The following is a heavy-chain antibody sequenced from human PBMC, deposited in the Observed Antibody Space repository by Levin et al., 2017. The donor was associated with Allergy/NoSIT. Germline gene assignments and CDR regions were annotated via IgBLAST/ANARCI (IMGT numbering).Heavy chain of an antibody. J-gene: IGHJ3*02. CDR1: GFTLSSYA. Sequence: GGSLRLSCAASGFTLSSYAMTWVRQAPGKGLEWVSSITSSGAGTYYADSVRGRFTISRDNSKNTLYVQMNSLRAEDTAVYYCARAYGDYVDAFDIWGQGTMVTVSS. D-gene: IGHD4-17*01. CDR3: ARAYGDYVDAFDI. V-gene: IGHV3-23*01. CDR2: ITSSGAGT.